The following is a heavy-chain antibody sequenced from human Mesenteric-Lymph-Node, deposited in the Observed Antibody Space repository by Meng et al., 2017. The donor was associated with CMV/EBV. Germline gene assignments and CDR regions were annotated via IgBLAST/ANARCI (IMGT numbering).Heavy chain of an antibody. D-gene: IGHD5-24*01. J-gene: IGHJ4*02. CDR3: AREEGRDGYYYLDH. CDR2: VVYDGSNK. V-gene: IGHV3-30-3*01. CDR1: GFTFTTYA. Sequence: QVQLAGPGGGVVQPGSSLRPSCAASGFTFTTYALHWVRQAPGKGLEWVALVVYDGSNKFYADSVKGRFTISRDNSKNTLYLQMNGLRIDDTALYYCAREEGRDGYYYLDHWGQGTLVTVSS.